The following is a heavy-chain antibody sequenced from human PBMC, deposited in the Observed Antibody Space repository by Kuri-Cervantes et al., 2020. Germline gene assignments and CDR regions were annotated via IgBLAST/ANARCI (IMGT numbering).Heavy chain of an antibody. CDR2: SSVYNGDT. J-gene: IGHJ4*02. CDR3: ASGKGGRFFDY. Sequence: ASVKVSCKASGYTFTGYYMRWVRQAPGQGLEWMGWSSVYNGDTNYAQKFQGRVTMTTDTSTSTAYMELRSLRSDDTAVYYCASGKGGRFFDYWGQGTLVTVSS. D-gene: IGHD4-23*01. V-gene: IGHV1-18*04. CDR1: GYTFTGYY.